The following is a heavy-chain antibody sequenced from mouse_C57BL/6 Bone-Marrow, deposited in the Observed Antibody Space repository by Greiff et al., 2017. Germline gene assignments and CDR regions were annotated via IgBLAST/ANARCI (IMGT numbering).Heavy chain of an antibody. V-gene: IGHV1-55*01. CDR1: GYTFTSYW. Sequence: QVQLQQPGAELVKPGASVKMSCKASGYTFTSYWITWVKQRPGQGLEWIGDIYPGSGSTNYNEKFKSKATLAVETSPSNAYIPLSSLTSEDSAVYDCARPYYSNYWYFDVWGTGTTVTVSS. D-gene: IGHD2-5*01. CDR3: ARPYYSNYWYFDV. CDR2: IYPGSGST. J-gene: IGHJ1*03.